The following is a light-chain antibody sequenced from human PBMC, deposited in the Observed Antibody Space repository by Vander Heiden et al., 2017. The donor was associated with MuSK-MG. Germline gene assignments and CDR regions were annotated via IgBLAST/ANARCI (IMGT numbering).Light chain of an antibody. Sequence: EIFLTQSPGILSLSPGERATLSCRASQTVTSPYLAWYQQKPGQAPRLLIYGASSRATGIPDRFSGSGAGSDFTLTISRLEPEDLAVYYCHYYGGSRMYTFGQGTKLQI. CDR1: QTVTSPY. CDR3: HYYGGSRMYT. J-gene: IGKJ2*01. CDR2: GAS. V-gene: IGKV3-20*01.